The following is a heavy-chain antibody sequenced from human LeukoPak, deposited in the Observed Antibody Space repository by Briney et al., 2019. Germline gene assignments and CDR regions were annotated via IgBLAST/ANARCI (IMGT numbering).Heavy chain of an antibody. CDR1: GFTFSSYW. CDR2: IKQDGSEK. Sequence: GGSLRLSCAASGFTFSSYWMSWVRQAPGKGREGVANIKQDGSEKYYVDSVKGRFTISRDNAKNSLYLQMDSLGAEDTAVYYCVTGGSYLSFDYWGQGTLVTVSS. D-gene: IGHD1-26*01. CDR3: VTGGSYLSFDY. J-gene: IGHJ4*02. V-gene: IGHV3-7*01.